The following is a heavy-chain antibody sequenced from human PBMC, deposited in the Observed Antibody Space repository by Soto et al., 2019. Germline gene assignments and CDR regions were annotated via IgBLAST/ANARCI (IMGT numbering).Heavy chain of an antibody. CDR3: ARQTYYGSGSYPGHFDY. Sequence: TLSLTCTVSGGSISSSSYYWGWIRQPPGKGLEWIGSIYYSGSTYYNPSLKSRVTISVDTSKNQFSLKLSSVTAADTAVYYCARQTYYGSGSYPGHFDYWGQGTLVTVSS. J-gene: IGHJ4*02. CDR1: GGSISSSSYY. CDR2: IYYSGST. V-gene: IGHV4-39*01. D-gene: IGHD3-10*01.